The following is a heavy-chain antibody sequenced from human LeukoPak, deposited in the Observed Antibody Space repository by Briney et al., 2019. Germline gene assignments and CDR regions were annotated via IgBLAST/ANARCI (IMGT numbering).Heavy chain of an antibody. V-gene: IGHV3-23*01. CDR1: GFTFSSYG. J-gene: IGHJ5*02. CDR3: AKDIAYSRGPNWFDP. CDR2: ISGSGGST. Sequence: PGGSLRLSCAASGFTFSSYGMSWVRQAPGKGLEWVSAISGSGGSTYYADSVKGRFTISRDNSKNTLYLQMNSLRAEDTAVYYCAKDIAYSRGPNWFDPWGQGTLVTVSS. D-gene: IGHD6-13*01.